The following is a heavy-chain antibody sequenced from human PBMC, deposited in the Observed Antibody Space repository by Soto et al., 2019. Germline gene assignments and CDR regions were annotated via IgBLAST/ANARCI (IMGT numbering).Heavy chain of an antibody. CDR2: IYPGGVNI. CDR3: AGGVGAQGPWFDP. Sequence: ASVKVSCKAIGYSFTSHYMHWVRQAPGQGLEWMGTIYPGGVNIGYAQKFKGRVTMTKDTSTSTAYMELRSLRSDDTAVYYCAGGVGAQGPWFDPWAQETLVTVSS. J-gene: IGHJ5*02. V-gene: IGHV1-46*01. CDR1: GYSFTSHY. D-gene: IGHD1-26*01.